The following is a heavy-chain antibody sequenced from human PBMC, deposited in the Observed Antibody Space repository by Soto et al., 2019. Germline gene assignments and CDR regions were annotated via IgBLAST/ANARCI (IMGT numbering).Heavy chain of an antibody. CDR3: ARSLDSSSWYWFGFDY. CDR2: IYYSGST. D-gene: IGHD6-13*01. Sequence: SETLSLTCTVSGGSISSYYWSWIRQPPGKGLEWIGYIYYSGSTNYNPSLKSRVTISVDTSKNQFSLKLSSVTAADTAVYYCARSLDSSSWYWFGFDYWGQGTLVTVSS. CDR1: GGSISSYY. J-gene: IGHJ4*02. V-gene: IGHV4-59*01.